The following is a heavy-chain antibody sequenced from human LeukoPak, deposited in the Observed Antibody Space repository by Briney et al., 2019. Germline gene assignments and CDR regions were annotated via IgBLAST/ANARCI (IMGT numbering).Heavy chain of an antibody. J-gene: IGHJ4*02. Sequence: SETLSLTCAVYGGYFSGYYWRWIRQRPGKGLEWIGEVNHSGSTNYNPSLKSRVTISVDTSKNQFSLKLSSVTAADTAVYYCATRNYDFWSGYTEVFDYWGQGTLVTVSS. CDR2: VNHSGST. CDR1: GGYFSGYY. CDR3: ATRNYDFWSGYTEVFDY. D-gene: IGHD3-3*01. V-gene: IGHV4-34*01.